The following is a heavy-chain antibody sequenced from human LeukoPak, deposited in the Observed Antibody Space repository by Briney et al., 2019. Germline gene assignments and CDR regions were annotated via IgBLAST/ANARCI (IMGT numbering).Heavy chain of an antibody. J-gene: IGHJ4*02. CDR1: GGSICNIYVY. CDR3: ARGDSGSFYIAY. D-gene: IGHD3-10*01. Sequence: ASETLSLTCTVPGGSICNIYVYWPSIRQPPGKGLGWIRIIYYSGGTNYNPSLHSRVTVSIATSKNQFSLKLRSATAADTAVYYCARGDSGSFYIAYWCGGTRVTASS. V-gene: IGHV4-39*07. CDR2: IYYSGGT.